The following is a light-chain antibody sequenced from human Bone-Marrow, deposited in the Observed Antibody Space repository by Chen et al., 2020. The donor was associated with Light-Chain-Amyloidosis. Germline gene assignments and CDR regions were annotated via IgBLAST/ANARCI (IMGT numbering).Light chain of an antibody. CDR2: DDS. CDR3: QVWDRSSDRPV. CDR1: NIGSTS. J-gene: IGLJ3*02. V-gene: IGLV3-21*02. Sequence: SYVLTQPSSVSVAPGQTATIACGGNNIGSTSVHWYQKTPGQAPLLVVYDDSDRPSGVPERLSGCNSGNTATLSIRRGEAGDEADYYCQVWDRSSDRPVFGGGTKLTVL.